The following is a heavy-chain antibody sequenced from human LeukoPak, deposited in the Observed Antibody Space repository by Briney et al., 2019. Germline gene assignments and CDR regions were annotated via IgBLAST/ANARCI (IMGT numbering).Heavy chain of an antibody. V-gene: IGHV4-59*08. CDR1: LGSISSYH. D-gene: IGHD4-17*01. Sequence: SETLSLTCTFSLGSISSYHWSWIRQPPGKGLEWIGYIYYSGSTNYNPSLKSRVTISVYTSKNQFSLKVSYVTAADTAVYYCARLADYGDAFDYWGQGTLVTVSS. CDR3: ARLADYGDAFDY. J-gene: IGHJ4*01. CDR2: IYYSGST.